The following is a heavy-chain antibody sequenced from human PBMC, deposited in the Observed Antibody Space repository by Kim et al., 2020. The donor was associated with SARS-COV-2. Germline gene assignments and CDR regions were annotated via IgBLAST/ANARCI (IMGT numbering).Heavy chain of an antibody. CDR3: ARRGYSYGLTYYYGMDV. CDR1: GYTFTSYY. CDR2: INPSGGST. J-gene: IGHJ6*02. D-gene: IGHD5-18*01. V-gene: IGHV1-46*01. Sequence: ASVKVSCKASGYTFTSYYMHWVRQAPGQGLEWMGIINPSGGSTSYAQKFQGRVTMTRDTSTSTVYMELSSLRSEDTAGYYCARRGYSYGLTYYYGMDVWGQGTTVTVSS.